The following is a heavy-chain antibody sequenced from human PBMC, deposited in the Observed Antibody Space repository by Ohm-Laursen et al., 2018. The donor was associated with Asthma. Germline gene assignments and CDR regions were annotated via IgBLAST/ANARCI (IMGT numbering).Heavy chain of an antibody. Sequence: SVKVSCKASGYTFTGYYMHWVRQAPGQGLEWMGRINPNSGGTNYAQKFQGRVTMTRDTSISTAYMELSRLRSDDTAVYYCARVGLGSSSWYGRGVDYWGQGTLVTVSS. CDR1: GYTFTGYY. D-gene: IGHD6-13*01. CDR2: INPNSGGT. CDR3: ARVGLGSSSWYGRGVDY. V-gene: IGHV1-2*06. J-gene: IGHJ4*02.